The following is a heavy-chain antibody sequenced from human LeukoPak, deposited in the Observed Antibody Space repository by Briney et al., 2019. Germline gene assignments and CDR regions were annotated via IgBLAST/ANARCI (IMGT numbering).Heavy chain of an antibody. CDR3: ARRSYSGYDLKPFDY. CDR2: TYHSGST. Sequence: SETLSLTCAVSGDSISSGNWWSWVRQPPGKGLEWIGETYHSGSTNYNPSLKSRVTISVDTSKNQFSLKLSSVTAADTAVYYCARRSYSGYDLKPFDYWGQGTLVTVSS. CDR1: GDSISSGNW. D-gene: IGHD5-12*01. J-gene: IGHJ4*02. V-gene: IGHV4-4*02.